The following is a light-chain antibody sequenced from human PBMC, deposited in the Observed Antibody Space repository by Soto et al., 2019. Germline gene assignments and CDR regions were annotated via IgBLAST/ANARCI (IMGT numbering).Light chain of an antibody. CDR3: SSYTSSSTRV. V-gene: IGLV2-14*01. Sequence: QSALTQPASVSGSPGQSITISCTGTSSDVGGYNYVSWYQQNPGKAPKLMIYDVNNRPSGVSYRFSGSKSANTASLTISGLQAEDDADYYCSSYTSSSTRVFGTGTKLTVL. CDR1: SSDVGGYNY. J-gene: IGLJ1*01. CDR2: DVN.